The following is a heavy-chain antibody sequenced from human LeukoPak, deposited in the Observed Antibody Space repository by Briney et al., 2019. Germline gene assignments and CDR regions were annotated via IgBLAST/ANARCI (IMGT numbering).Heavy chain of an antibody. D-gene: IGHD3-3*01. CDR3: ARGPPVSGVVIYFDY. J-gene: IGHJ4*02. V-gene: IGHV1-2*02. Sequence: ASVKVSCKASGYTFTSYGISWVRQAPGQGLEWMGWINPDSGGTSYAQKFQGRVTMTRDTSISTAYMELSSLRSDDTAVYYCARGPPVSGVVIYFDYWGQGTLVTVSS. CDR1: GYTFTSYG. CDR2: INPDSGGT.